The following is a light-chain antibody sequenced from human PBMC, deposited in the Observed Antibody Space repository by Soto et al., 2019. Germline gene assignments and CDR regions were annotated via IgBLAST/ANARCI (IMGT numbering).Light chain of an antibody. CDR1: SSDVGGYNY. CDR2: EVI. J-gene: IGLJ2*01. Sequence: QSVLTQPPSASGSPGQSVTISCTGTSSDVGGYNYVSWYQQHPGKAPKLMIYEVIKRPSGVPDRFSGSKSGNTASLTVSGLQAEDEADYYCSSYAGSNNLVVFGGGTKLTVL. CDR3: SSYAGSNNLVV. V-gene: IGLV2-8*01.